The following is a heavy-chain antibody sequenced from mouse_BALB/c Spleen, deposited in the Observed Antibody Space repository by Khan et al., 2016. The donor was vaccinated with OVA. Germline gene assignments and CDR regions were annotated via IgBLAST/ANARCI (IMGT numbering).Heavy chain of an antibody. CDR2: IYPGDGDT. Sequence: QVRLQQSGAELARPGASVKLSCKASGYTFTMYWMQWVKQRPGQGLEWIGAIYPGDGDTKYTQKFKGKATLTADKSSSTAYMELSSLASEDSAVYYCASHYGSYFDYWGQGTTLTVSS. J-gene: IGHJ2*01. V-gene: IGHV1-87*01. CDR1: GYTFTMYW. CDR3: ASHYGSYFDY. D-gene: IGHD2-1*01.